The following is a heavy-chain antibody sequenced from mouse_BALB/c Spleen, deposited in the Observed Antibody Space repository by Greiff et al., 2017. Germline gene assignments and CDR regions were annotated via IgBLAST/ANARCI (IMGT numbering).Heavy chain of an antibody. Sequence: EVMLVESGGDLVKPGGSLKLSCAASGFTFSSYGMSWVRQTPDKRLEWVATISSGGSYTYYPDSVKGRFTISRDNAKNTLYLQMSSLKSEDTAMYYCERQDYGWFAYWGQGTLVTVSA. CDR2: ISSGGSYT. D-gene: IGHD2-4*01. CDR3: ERQDYGWFAY. V-gene: IGHV5-6*02. J-gene: IGHJ3*01. CDR1: GFTFSSYG.